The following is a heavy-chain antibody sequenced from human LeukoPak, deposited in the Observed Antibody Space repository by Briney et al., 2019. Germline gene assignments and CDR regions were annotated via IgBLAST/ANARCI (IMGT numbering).Heavy chain of an antibody. J-gene: IGHJ4*02. CDR2: INPSGGST. CDR3: AKTPTYGSGSYYSPQAEDQYFDY. D-gene: IGHD3-10*01. CDR1: GYTFTSYY. Sequence: ASVKVSCKASGYTFTSYYMHWVRQAPGQGLEWMGIINPSGGSTSYAQKFQGRVTMTRDTSTSTVYMELSSLRSEDTAVYYCAKTPTYGSGSYYSPQAEDQYFDYWAREPWSPSPQ. V-gene: IGHV1-46*01.